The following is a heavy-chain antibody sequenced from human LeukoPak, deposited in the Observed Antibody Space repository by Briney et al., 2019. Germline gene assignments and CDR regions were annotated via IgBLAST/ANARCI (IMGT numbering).Heavy chain of an antibody. Sequence: GGSLRLSRAASGFTFSSYAMTWVRQAPGKGPEWISAISGSAYSTSYADSVKGRFTISRDNSKNTLYLQVNSLRAEDTAIYYCARNTSGFKLGDAFDIWGQGTMVTVSS. D-gene: IGHD3-22*01. J-gene: IGHJ3*02. CDR2: ISGSAYST. CDR1: GFTFSSYA. V-gene: IGHV3-23*01. CDR3: ARNTSGFKLGDAFDI.